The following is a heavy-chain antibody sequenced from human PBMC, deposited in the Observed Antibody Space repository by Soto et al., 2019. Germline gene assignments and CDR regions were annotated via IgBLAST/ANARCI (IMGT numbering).Heavy chain of an antibody. D-gene: IGHD4-17*01. V-gene: IGHV4-31*03. CDR1: GGSISSGGYY. J-gene: IGHJ4*02. CDR3: ARATYGDYSPDY. Sequence: QVQLQESGPGLVKPSQTLSLTCTVSGGSISSGGYYWSWIRQHPGKGLEWIGYIYYSGSTYYNPSLKSRVTRSIDTSKNQFSLKLSSVTAADTAVYYCARATYGDYSPDYWGQGTLVTVSS. CDR2: IYYSGST.